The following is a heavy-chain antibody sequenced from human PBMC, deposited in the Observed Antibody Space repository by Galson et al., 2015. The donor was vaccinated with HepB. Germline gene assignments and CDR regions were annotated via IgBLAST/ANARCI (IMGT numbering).Heavy chain of an antibody. CDR2: IWNDGSKK. J-gene: IGHJ4*02. Sequence: SLRLSCAASGFTFSDYGMHWVRQAPGKGLDWVAVIWNDGSKKYYAESVRGRFTISRDNSKNKNTLYLQMNSLRAEDTAVYYCVRGVYYDSSGYYYELNYWGQGTLVTVSS. CDR3: VRGVYYDSSGYYYELNY. V-gene: IGHV3-33*01. D-gene: IGHD3-22*01. CDR1: GFTFSDYG.